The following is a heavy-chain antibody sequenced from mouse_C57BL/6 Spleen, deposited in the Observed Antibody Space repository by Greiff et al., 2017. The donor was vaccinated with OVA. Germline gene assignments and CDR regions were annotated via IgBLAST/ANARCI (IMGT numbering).Heavy chain of an antibody. D-gene: IGHD1-1*01. CDR3: ARSRDYYGSLDY. CDR2: IYPGSGNT. V-gene: IGHV1-76*01. J-gene: IGHJ2*01. Sequence: QVQLKESGAELVRPGASVKLSCKASGYTFTDYYINWVKQKPGQGLEWIARIYPGSGNTYYNEKFKGKATLTAEKSSSTAYMQLSSLTSEDSAVYFCARSRDYYGSLDYWGQGTTLTVSS. CDR1: GYTFTDYY.